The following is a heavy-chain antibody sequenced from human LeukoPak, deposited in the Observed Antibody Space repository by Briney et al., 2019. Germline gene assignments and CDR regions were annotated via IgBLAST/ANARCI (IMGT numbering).Heavy chain of an antibody. J-gene: IGHJ3*02. CDR2: IYHSGST. CDR1: GGSISSGGYS. V-gene: IGHV4-30-2*01. D-gene: IGHD6-13*01. CDR3: ARGMTAAAGNLPLEAFDI. Sequence: PSQTLSLTCAVSGGSISSGGYSWSWIRQPPGKGLEWIGYIYHSGSTYYNPSLKSRVTISVDRSKNQFSLKLSSVTAADTAVYYCARGMTAAAGNLPLEAFDIWGQGTMVTVSS.